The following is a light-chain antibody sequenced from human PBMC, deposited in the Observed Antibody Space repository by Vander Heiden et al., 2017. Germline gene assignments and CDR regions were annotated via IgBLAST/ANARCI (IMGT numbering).Light chain of an antibody. J-gene: IGKJ1*01. CDR1: QKFGDY. CDR3: QQSDSTPWT. Sequence: DIQMTQSPSSLSASVGDRVTISCRASQKFGDYLNWYQQKPGKAPKLLIYAASSLQTGVPSRFSGSRSGTDFTLTISSLQAEDFATYYCQQSDSTPWTFGQGTKVEVK. V-gene: IGKV1-39*01. CDR2: AAS.